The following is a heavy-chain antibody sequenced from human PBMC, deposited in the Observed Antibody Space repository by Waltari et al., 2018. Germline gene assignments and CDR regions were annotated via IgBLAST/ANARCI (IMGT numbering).Heavy chain of an antibody. CDR1: GGSISSSSYY. Sequence: QLQLQESGPGLVKPSETLSLTCTVSGGSISSSSYYWGWIRQPPGTGLEWIGSIYYSGSTYYNPSLKSRVTISVDTSKNQFSLKLSSVTAADTAVYYCARSGYSGIFFDYWGQGTLVTVSS. CDR2: IYYSGST. V-gene: IGHV4-39*07. J-gene: IGHJ4*02. CDR3: ARSGYSGIFFDY. D-gene: IGHD5-12*01.